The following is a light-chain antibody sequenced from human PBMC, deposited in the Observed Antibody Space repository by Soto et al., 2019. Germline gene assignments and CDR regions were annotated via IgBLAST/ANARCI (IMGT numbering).Light chain of an antibody. CDR2: GAS. Sequence: DIVLTQSPGTLSLSPGERATLSCRASQSVSSSYLSWYQQIPGQAPRLLIYGASSRATCIPDRFSGSGSGTDFTLTISRLEPDDFAVYYCQQSGSSFYTFGQGTKLEIK. CDR3: QQSGSSFYT. J-gene: IGKJ2*01. V-gene: IGKV3-20*01. CDR1: QSVSSSY.